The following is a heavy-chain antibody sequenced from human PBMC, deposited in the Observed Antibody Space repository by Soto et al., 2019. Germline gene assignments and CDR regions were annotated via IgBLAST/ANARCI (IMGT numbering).Heavy chain of an antibody. CDR3: ARVLSLDDYGDPGPFDY. Sequence: GASVKVSCKASGYTFTSYGISWVRQAPGQGLEWMGWISAYNGNTNYAQKLQGRVTMTTDTSTSTAHMELRSLRSDDTAVYYCARVLSLDDYGDPGPFDYWGQGTLVTVSS. D-gene: IGHD4-17*01. V-gene: IGHV1-18*01. J-gene: IGHJ4*02. CDR1: GYTFTSYG. CDR2: ISAYNGNT.